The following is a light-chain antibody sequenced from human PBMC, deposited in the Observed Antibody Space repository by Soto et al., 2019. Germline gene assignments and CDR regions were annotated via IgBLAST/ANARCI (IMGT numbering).Light chain of an antibody. V-gene: IGKV3-15*01. CDR3: QQYNGYRTWT. CDR1: QTINNN. J-gene: IGKJ1*01. Sequence: VMTQAPATLSVSPGERSTLSCMASQTINNNVAWYQLKDCQVPRLVIYGASTRATDIPARFSGSGSGTEFTLTINGLQHDDFANYYCQQYNGYRTWTFGQGTKVDIK. CDR2: GAS.